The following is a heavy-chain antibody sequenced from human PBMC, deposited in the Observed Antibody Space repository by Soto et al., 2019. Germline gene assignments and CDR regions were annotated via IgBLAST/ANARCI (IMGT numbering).Heavy chain of an antibody. V-gene: IGHV4-38-2*02. J-gene: IGHJ4*01. D-gene: IGHD6-19*01. CDR3: AKASVMVVAGSTFDY. Sequence: SETLSLTCTVSGYSISSGSYWGWIRQPPGKGPEWIASIYHGGTTFYNPSLKSRVTVSVDKSNNQFSLKLRSVTAADTAVYYCAKASVMVVAGSTFDYWGHGTLVTVSS. CDR2: IYHGGTT. CDR1: GYSISSGSY.